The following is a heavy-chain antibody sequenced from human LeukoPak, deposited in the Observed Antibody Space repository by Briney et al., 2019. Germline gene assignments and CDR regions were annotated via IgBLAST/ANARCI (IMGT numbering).Heavy chain of an antibody. CDR2: ISWNSGSI. CDR1: GGSISSYY. D-gene: IGHD6-19*01. V-gene: IGHV3-9*01. J-gene: IGHJ4*02. CDR3: AKDWGPAVAGTFDY. Sequence: LSLTCTVSGGSISSYYWSWIRQPPGKGLEWVSGISWNSGSIGYADSVKGRFTISRDNAKNSLYLQMNSLRAEDTALYYCAKDWGPAVAGTFDYWGQGTLVTVSS.